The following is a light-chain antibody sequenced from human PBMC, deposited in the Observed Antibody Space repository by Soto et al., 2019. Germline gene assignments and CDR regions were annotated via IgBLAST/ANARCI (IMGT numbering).Light chain of an antibody. V-gene: IGLV2-23*01. Sequence: QSALTQPASVSGSPGQSITISCTGTSSDVGSYNLVSWYQQHPGKAPKLMIYEGSKRPSGVSNRFSGSKSGNTASLTISGLQAENEGDYYCCSYAGSSTPSAFGTGTKVTGL. CDR2: EGS. CDR3: CSYAGSSTPSA. J-gene: IGLJ1*01. CDR1: SSDVGSYNL.